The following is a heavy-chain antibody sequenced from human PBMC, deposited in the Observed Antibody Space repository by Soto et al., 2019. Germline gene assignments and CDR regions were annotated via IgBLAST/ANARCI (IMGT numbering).Heavy chain of an antibody. CDR2: IFTTGTT. CDR1: GGSIRSYY. CDR3: ARAGCSGNGCFEYFFDQ. V-gene: IGHV4-4*07. Sequence: SETLSLTCTVSGGSIRSYYWNWIRQPAGKGLEWLGRIFTTGTTNYSPSLKSRVSMSVDTSRNQFSLELRSVTAADTAVYYCARAGCSGNGCFEYFFDQWGQGILVTVSS. J-gene: IGHJ4*02. D-gene: IGHD2-15*01.